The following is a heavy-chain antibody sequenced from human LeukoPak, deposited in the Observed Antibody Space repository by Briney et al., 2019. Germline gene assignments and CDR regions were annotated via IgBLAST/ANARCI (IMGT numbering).Heavy chain of an antibody. CDR2: LNPDTGNT. CDR1: GYTFTSYD. CDR3: ARGSALRGYSYGFDY. J-gene: IGHJ4*02. V-gene: IGHV1-8*01. D-gene: IGHD5-18*01. Sequence: GASVKVSCKASGYTFTSYDINWVRQATGQGLEWMGWLNPDTGNTGYAENFRGRVTITMNTSISTAYMELSSLRSEDTAVYYCARGSALRGYSYGFDYWGQGTLITASS.